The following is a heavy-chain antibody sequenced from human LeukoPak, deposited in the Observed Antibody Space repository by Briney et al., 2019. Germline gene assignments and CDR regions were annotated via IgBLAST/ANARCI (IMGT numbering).Heavy chain of an antibody. CDR3: ARDTSGYFIGFDY. J-gene: IGHJ4*02. CDR2: ISGSGGST. D-gene: IGHD3-22*01. V-gene: IGHV3-23*01. Sequence: GGSLRLSCAASGFTFSSYAMSWVRQAPGKGLEWVSAISGSGGSTYYADSVKGRFTISRDNAKNSLYLQMNNLRAEDTAIYYCARDTSGYFIGFDYWGQGTLVTVSS. CDR1: GFTFSSYA.